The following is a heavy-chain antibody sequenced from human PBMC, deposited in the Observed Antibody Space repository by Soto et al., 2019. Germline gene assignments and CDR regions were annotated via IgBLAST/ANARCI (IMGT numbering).Heavy chain of an antibody. CDR3: AKDRSGRITMVRGAATDY. V-gene: IGHV3-30*18. CDR1: GFTFSSYG. CDR2: ISYDGSNK. Sequence: VQLVESGGGVVQPGRSLRLSCAASGFTFSSYGMHWVRQAPGKGLEWVAVISYDGSNKYYADSVKGRFTISRDNSKNTLYLQMNSLRAEDTAVYYCAKDRSGRITMVRGAATDYWGQGTLVTVSS. D-gene: IGHD3-10*01. J-gene: IGHJ4*02.